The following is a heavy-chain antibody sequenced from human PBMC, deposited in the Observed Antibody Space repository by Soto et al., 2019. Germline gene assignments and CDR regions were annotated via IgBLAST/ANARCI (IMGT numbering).Heavy chain of an antibody. CDR2: IFYSGST. D-gene: IGHD2-8*01. V-gene: IGHV4-31*03. Sequence: PSETLSLTCSVSGDSLTNGNYYWTWIRQHPGKGLEWLGYIFYSGSTYYNPSLESRLTISVDTSKNQFSLKLRSVTAADTAVYYCARLQYCSHGLCSRYSGPYDYWGQGSLVTV. CDR3: ARLQYCSHGLCSRYSGPYDY. CDR1: GDSLTNGNYY. J-gene: IGHJ4*02.